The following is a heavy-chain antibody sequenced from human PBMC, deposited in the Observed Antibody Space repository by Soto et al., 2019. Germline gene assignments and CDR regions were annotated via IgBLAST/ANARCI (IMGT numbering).Heavy chain of an antibody. CDR3: XXXXGXXXXXXXXGXWLDP. CDR1: GFMFSGYG. V-gene: IGHV3-30*03. J-gene: IGHJ5*02. Sequence: QVQLVESGGGVVQPGDSLRLSCAASGFMFSGYGMHWIRQAPGKGLEWVAVISHDGSEKYYGDSVKGRCTVSRDNSNNTLFLQIDSLRAEDTAXXYXXXXXGXXXXXXXXGXWLDPWGQGTLVTVSS. CDR2: ISHDGSEK.